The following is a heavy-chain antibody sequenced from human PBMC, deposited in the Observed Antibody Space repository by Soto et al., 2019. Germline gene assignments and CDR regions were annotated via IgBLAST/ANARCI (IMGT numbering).Heavy chain of an antibody. CDR3: AKNGPAYADAFDS. D-gene: IGHD2-8*01. Sequence: EVQPSQSGGGWVQPGGSLRLSCSASGFIFASYAMSWVRQAPGKGLEWVSVISGSAGTTDYAGSVTGRFTISRDNSKNTLYLHMNSLKGEDTAVYYCAKNGPAYADAFDSWGQGTMVTVSS. CDR1: GFIFASYA. J-gene: IGHJ3*01. V-gene: IGHV3-23*01. CDR2: ISGSAGTT.